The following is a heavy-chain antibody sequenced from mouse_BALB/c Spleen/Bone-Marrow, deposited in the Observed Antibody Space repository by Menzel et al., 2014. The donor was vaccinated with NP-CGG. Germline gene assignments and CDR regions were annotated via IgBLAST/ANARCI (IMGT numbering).Heavy chain of an antibody. Sequence: QVQLQQSGAELVKPGASVKLSCKASGYTFSSYYMYWEKQRPGQGLEWIGEINPSNGGTKFNEKFKSKATLTVDKSSSTAYMQHSSLTSEDSAVYYCTRSSYGYWYFDVWGAGTAVTVPS. CDR2: INPSNGGT. J-gene: IGHJ1*01. D-gene: IGHD6-1*01. CDR3: TRSSYGYWYFDV. CDR1: GYTFSSYY. V-gene: IGHV1S81*02.